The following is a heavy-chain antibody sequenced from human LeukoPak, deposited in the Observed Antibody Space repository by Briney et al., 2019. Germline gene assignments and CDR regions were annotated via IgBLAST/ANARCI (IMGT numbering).Heavy chain of an antibody. CDR3: AKVRPAYNFDY. J-gene: IGHJ4*02. CDR1: GFTVSTNY. D-gene: IGHD4-11*01. CDR2: IYSGGNT. Sequence: GGSLRLSCAASGFTVSTNYMSWVRQAPRKGLEWVSVIYSGGNTYYADSVKGRFTISRDNSKNTLYLQMNSLRAEDTAVYYCAKVRPAYNFDYWGQGTLVTVSS. V-gene: IGHV3-53*01.